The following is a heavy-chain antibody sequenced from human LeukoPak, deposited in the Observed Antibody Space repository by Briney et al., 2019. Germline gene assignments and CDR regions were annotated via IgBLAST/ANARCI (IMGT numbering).Heavy chain of an antibody. Sequence: ASVKVSCTASGYTFTSYAMHWVRQAPGQRLEWMGWINAGNGNTKYSQKFQGRVTITRDTSASTAYMELSSLRSEDTAVYYCASGGRGYRGYGLPYWGQGTLVTVSS. CDR3: ASGGRGYRGYGLPY. V-gene: IGHV1-3*01. D-gene: IGHD5-12*01. CDR1: GYTFTSYA. J-gene: IGHJ4*02. CDR2: INAGNGNT.